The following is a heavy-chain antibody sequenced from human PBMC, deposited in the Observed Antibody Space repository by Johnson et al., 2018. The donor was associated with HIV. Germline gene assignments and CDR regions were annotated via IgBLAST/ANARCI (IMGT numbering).Heavy chain of an antibody. CDR1: GFTFDDYG. CDR2: INWNGGNT. D-gene: IGHD6-13*01. J-gene: IGHJ3*02. CDR3: ARTYSQGLDAFDI. V-gene: IGHV3-20*04. Sequence: VQLVESGGGVVQPGGSLRLSCAASGFTFDDYGMSWVRQVPGKGLEWVSSINWNGGNTRYADSVKGRFTISRDNAKNSLYVQMNSLRAEDTALYYCARTYSQGLDAFDIWGQGTMVTVSS.